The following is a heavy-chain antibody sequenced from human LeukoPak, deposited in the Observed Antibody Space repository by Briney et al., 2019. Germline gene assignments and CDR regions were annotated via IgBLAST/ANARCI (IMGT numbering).Heavy chain of an antibody. CDR3: AKDGIAVAGWFDP. Sequence: GGSLRLSCAASGFTFSSYGMHWVRQAPGKGLERVAVIWYDGSNKYYADSVKGRFTISRDNSKNTLYLQMNSLRAEDTAVYYCAKDGIAVAGWFDPWGQGTLVTVSS. D-gene: IGHD6-19*01. CDR1: GFTFSSYG. CDR2: IWYDGSNK. V-gene: IGHV3-33*06. J-gene: IGHJ5*02.